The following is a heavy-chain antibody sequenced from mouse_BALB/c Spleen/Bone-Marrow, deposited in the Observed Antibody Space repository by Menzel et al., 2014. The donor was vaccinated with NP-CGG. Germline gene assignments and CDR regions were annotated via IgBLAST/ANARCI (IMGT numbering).Heavy chain of an antibody. Sequence: VKLAESGPGLVAPSQSLSITCTVSGFSLTNFGVHWLRQPPGKGLEWLGVMWGDGMTTYNSASKSRLSISKDNSKSQVFLKMNSLQADDTAIYYCVGNGLIGYFDVWGAGTTVTVSS. CDR3: VGNGLIGYFDV. CDR1: GFSLTNFG. J-gene: IGHJ1*01. CDR2: MWGDGMT. D-gene: IGHD6-5*01. V-gene: IGHV2-6*02.